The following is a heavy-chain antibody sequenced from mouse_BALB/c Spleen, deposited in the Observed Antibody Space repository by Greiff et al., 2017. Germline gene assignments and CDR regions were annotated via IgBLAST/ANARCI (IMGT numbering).Heavy chain of an antibody. V-gene: IGHV5-6-4*01. D-gene: IGHD1-1*01. Sequence: EVMLVESGGGLVKPGGSLKLSCAASGFTFSSYTMSWVRQTPEKRLEWVATISSGGSYTYYPDSVKGRFTISRDNAKNTLYLQMSSLKSEDTAMYYCTRDPVYGGFAYWGQGTLVTVSA. CDR1: GFTFSSYT. CDR3: TRDPVYGGFAY. CDR2: ISSGGSYT. J-gene: IGHJ3*01.